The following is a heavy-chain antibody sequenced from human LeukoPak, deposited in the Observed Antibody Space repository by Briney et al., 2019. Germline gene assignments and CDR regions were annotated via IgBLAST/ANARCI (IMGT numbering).Heavy chain of an antibody. V-gene: IGHV3-21*01. D-gene: IGHD2-15*01. Sequence: GGSLRLSCAASGFTFSSYTMNWVRQAPGKGLEWVSSFSRSGPYIYYADSVKGRFIISRDNAKNSLYLQMNSLRAEDTAVYYCARYCSGGTCKLGYYYYGMDVWGQGTTVTVSS. CDR2: FSRSGPYI. CDR1: GFTFSSYT. J-gene: IGHJ6*02. CDR3: ARYCSGGTCKLGYYYYGMDV.